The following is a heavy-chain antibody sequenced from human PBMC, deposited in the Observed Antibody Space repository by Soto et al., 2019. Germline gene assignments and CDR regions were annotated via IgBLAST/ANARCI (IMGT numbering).Heavy chain of an antibody. V-gene: IGHV3-23*01. J-gene: IGHJ3*02. Sequence: EVPLLESGGGLVQPGGSLRLSCAASGFTFSSYAMSWVRQTPGKGLEWVSGVLGGGGSTFYADSVKGRFTISRDNSKNTLYVQMNSLRDEDTAIYYCARKGPPRDAFDIWGQGTMVTVSS. CDR2: VLGGGGST. CDR3: ARKGPPRDAFDI. CDR1: GFTFSSYA.